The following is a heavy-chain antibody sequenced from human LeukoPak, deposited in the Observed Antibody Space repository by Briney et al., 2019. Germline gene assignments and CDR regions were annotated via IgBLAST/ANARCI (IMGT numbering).Heavy chain of an antibody. J-gene: IGHJ4*02. Sequence: GGSLRLSCAASGFTVSSNYMSWVRQAPGKGLEWVSVIYSGGSTYYADSVKGRFTISRDNSKNTLYLQMNSLRAEDTAVYYCARADSSGYDGSYYFDYWGQGTLVTVSS. V-gene: IGHV3-66*02. CDR2: IYSGGST. CDR1: GFTVSSNY. D-gene: IGHD3-22*01. CDR3: ARADSSGYDGSYYFDY.